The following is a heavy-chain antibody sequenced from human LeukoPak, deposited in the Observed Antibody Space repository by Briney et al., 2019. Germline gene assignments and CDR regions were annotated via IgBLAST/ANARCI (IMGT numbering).Heavy chain of an antibody. D-gene: IGHD3-22*01. CDR3: ARSRGWDYYDSSGYLS. Sequence: PSETLSLTCTVSGGSISSGGYYWSWIRQHPGKGLEWIGYIYYSGSTYYNPSLESRVTISVGTSKNQFSLKLSSVTAADTAVYYCARSRGWDYYDSSGYLSWGQGTLVTVSS. CDR1: GGSISSGGYY. CDR2: IYYSGST. J-gene: IGHJ5*02. V-gene: IGHV4-31*03.